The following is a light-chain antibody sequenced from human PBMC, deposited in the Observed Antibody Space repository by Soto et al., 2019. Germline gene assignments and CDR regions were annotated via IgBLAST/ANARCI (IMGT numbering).Light chain of an antibody. CDR2: GAS. V-gene: IGKV3-15*01. CDR1: QSISNN. CDR3: QQYNNWWT. J-gene: IGKJ1*01. Sequence: EIVMTQSPATLSVSPGERATLSCRASQSISNNLAWYHQRPGQAPRLLVFGASTRATGIPARFSGSGSGTEFTLTISSLQSEDVAVYYCQQYNNWWTFGQGTRVEIK.